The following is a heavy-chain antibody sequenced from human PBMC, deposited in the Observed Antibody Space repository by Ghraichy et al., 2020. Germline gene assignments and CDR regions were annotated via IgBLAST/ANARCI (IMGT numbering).Heavy chain of an antibody. J-gene: IGHJ4*02. V-gene: IGHV4-39*01. CDR3: ARHSGFLGKSLWVTTTTQHIDC. Sequence: SETLSLTCTVSGGSISSSNYYWGWIRQPPGKGLEWIGSIYYSGSTYYNPSLKSRVTLSVDTSKNQFSLKLSSVTAADTAVYYCARHSGFLGKSLWVTTTTQHIDCWGQGALVTVSS. D-gene: IGHD1-26*01. CDR2: IYYSGST. CDR1: GGSISSSNYY.